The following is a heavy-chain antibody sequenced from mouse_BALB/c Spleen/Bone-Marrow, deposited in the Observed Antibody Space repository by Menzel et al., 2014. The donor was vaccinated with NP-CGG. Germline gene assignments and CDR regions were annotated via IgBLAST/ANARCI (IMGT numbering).Heavy chain of an antibody. D-gene: IGHD4-1*01. J-gene: IGHJ4*01. Sequence: EVRLLESGGGLVQPGGSLNFSCATSEFPFSDYYMYWVRQPPGKSLDWFASFTKGGGSTNYPDIVKGRFAISRDNAQNTLYLQMSRLKSEDTAMYYCARQLAYAMDYWGQGTSVTVSS. CDR1: EFPFSDYY. CDR3: ARQLAYAMDY. CDR2: FTKGGGST. V-gene: IGHV5-12*02.